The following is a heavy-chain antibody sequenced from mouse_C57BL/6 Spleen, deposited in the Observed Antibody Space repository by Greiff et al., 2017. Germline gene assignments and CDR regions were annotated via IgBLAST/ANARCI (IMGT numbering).Heavy chain of an antibody. Sequence: QVHVKQPGAELVMPGASVKLSCKASGYTFTSYWMHWVKQRPGQGLEWIGEIDPSDSYTNYNQKFKGKSTLTVDKSSSTAYMQLSSLTSEDSAVYYCARWDDSYYFDYWGQGTTLTVSS. J-gene: IGHJ2*01. D-gene: IGHD2-4*01. CDR1: GYTFTSYW. CDR2: IDPSDSYT. CDR3: ARWDDSYYFDY. V-gene: IGHV1-69*01.